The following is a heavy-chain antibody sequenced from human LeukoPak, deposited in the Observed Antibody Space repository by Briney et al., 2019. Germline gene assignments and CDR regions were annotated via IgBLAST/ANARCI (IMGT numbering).Heavy chain of an antibody. CDR2: IYYSGST. Sequence: SETLSLTCTVSGGSISSSSYYWGWIRQPPGKGLKWIGSIYYSGSTYYNPSLKSRVTISVDTSKNQFSLKLSSVTAADTAVYYCDYYDSSGYQNWFDPWGQGTLVTVSS. CDR1: GGSISSSSYY. CDR3: DYYDSSGYQNWFDP. J-gene: IGHJ5*02. V-gene: IGHV4-39*07. D-gene: IGHD3-22*01.